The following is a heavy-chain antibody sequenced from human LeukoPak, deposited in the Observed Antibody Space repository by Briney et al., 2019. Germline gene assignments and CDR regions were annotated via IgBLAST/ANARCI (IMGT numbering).Heavy chain of an antibody. CDR2: IRYDGGNK. CDR1: GFTFSTYG. V-gene: IGHV3-30*02. J-gene: IGHJ4*02. CDR3: VKDPYGDYLRYFDY. D-gene: IGHD4-17*01. Sequence: GGSLRLSCAASGFTFSTYGMHWVRQAPGKGLEWVSLIRYDGGNKYYADSVKGRFTISRENSKNTLYLQMNSLSAEDTAVYYCVKDPYGDYLRYFDYWGQGTLVTVSS.